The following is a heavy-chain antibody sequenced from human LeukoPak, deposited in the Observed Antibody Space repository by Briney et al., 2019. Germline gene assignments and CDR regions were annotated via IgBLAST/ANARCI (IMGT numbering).Heavy chain of an antibody. CDR1: GGTFSSYA. J-gene: IGHJ6*03. CDR2: IIPIFGTA. Sequence: ASVKVSCKASGGTFSSYAISWVRQAPGQGLEWMGGIIPIFGTANYAQKFQGRVTITADESTSTAYMELSSLRSEDTAVYYCASLPIGKVYYYYYYMDVWGKGTTVTVSS. CDR3: ASLPIGKVYYYYYYMDV. V-gene: IGHV1-69*13. D-gene: IGHD3-16*02.